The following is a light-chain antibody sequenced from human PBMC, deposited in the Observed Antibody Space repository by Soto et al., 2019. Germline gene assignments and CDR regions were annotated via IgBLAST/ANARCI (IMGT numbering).Light chain of an antibody. CDR1: SSDIGGYDY. V-gene: IGLV2-14*01. J-gene: IGLJ2*01. CDR3: SSYTSSSTLV. Sequence: QSVLTQPASVSGSPGQSITISCTGTSSDIGGYDYVSWYQQHPGKAPKLVIYDVSSRPSGVSNHFSGSKSGNTASLTISGLQAEDEADYYCSSYTSSSTLVFGGGTKLTVL. CDR2: DVS.